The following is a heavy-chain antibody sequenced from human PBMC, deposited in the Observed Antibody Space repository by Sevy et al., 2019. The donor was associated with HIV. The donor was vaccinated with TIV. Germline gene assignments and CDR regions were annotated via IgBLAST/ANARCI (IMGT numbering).Heavy chain of an antibody. Sequence: SETLSLTCTVSGVSIGSDYWSWIRQPPGKGLEWIGYMYYSRSTNYNPSLKSRVTISVDRSKNQFSLKLNSVTAADTAVYYCARVEQSLYYGMDVWGQGTTVTVSS. J-gene: IGHJ6*01. CDR3: ARVEQSLYYGMDV. D-gene: IGHD4-4*01. V-gene: IGHV4-59*01. CDR1: GVSIGSDY. CDR2: MYYSRST.